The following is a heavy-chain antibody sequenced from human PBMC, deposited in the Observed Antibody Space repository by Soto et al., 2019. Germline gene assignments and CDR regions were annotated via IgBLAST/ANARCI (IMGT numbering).Heavy chain of an antibody. V-gene: IGHV4-4*02. Sequence: QVQLQESGPGLVKPSGTLSLTCAVSGDSISSNNWWSWVRQPPGKGLEWIGEIYHSGSTNYNPSLKSRVTKTVENPKNLFPRKLSSGPGANTAVYSWARGHSNGGGRLDYGGRGTLVTFSS. D-gene: IGHD4-4*01. J-gene: IGHJ4*02. CDR1: GDSISSNNW. CDR3: ARGHSNGGGRLDY. CDR2: IYHSGST.